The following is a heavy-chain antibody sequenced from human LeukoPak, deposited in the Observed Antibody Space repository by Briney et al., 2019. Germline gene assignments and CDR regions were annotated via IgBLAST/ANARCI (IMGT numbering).Heavy chain of an antibody. CDR3: AKGRETTASGTFDF. D-gene: IGHD6-13*01. J-gene: IGHJ4*02. V-gene: IGHV3-30*18. CDR2: ISDDGRNK. CDR1: GFTFNNYG. Sequence: PGGSLRLSCAASGFTFNNYGMHYGRQAPGKGLEWVAVISDDGRNKNYADSVKGRFTISRDSSNNTLYLQMNSLRAEDSGVYFCAKGRETTASGTFDFRGQGTLVTVSS.